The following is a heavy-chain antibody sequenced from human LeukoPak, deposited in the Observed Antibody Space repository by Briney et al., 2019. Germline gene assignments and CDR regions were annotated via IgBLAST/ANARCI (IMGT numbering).Heavy chain of an antibody. D-gene: IGHD6-6*01. J-gene: IGHJ4*02. Sequence: ASVKVSCKASGYTFTGYYMHWVRQAPGQGLEWMGWINPNSGGTNYAQKFQGRVTMTRDTSISTAYMELSRLRSDDTAVYYCAREHYSSSSLRFWGQGTLVTVSS. CDR2: INPNSGGT. V-gene: IGHV1-2*02. CDR1: GYTFTGYY. CDR3: AREHYSSSSLRF.